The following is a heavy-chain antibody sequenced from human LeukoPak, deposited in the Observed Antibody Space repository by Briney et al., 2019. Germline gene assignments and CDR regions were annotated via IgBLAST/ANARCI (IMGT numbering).Heavy chain of an antibody. J-gene: IGHJ6*03. V-gene: IGHV4-38-2*01. Sequence: SGGSLRLSCEASGFTFSTYTMNWVRQAPGKGLEWIGSIYHSGTTYYNPSLKSRVTMSVDTSTNQFSLKLNSVTAADTALYYCAGAHRVFVTSYNRYYYHMDVWGKGTTVTISS. CDR2: IYHSGTT. CDR3: AGAHRVFVTSYNRYYYHMDV. CDR1: GFTFSTYT. D-gene: IGHD1-14*01.